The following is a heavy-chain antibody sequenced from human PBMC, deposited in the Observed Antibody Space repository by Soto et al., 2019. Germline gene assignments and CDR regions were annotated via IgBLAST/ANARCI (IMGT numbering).Heavy chain of an antibody. CDR2: IYSGGST. D-gene: IGHD3-10*01. V-gene: IGHV3-53*01. CDR1: GFTVSSNY. J-gene: IGHJ6*02. CDR3: ARGLRITRVRGVNGMDV. Sequence: PGGSLRLSCAASGFTVSSNYMSWVRQAPGKGLEWVSVIYSGGSTYYADSVKGRFTISRDNSKNTLYLQMNSLRAEDTAVYYCARGLRITRVRGVNGMDVWGQGTTVTVSS.